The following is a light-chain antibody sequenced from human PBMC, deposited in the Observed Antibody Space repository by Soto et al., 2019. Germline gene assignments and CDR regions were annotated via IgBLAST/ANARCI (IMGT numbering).Light chain of an antibody. Sequence: DIKMTQSPSTLSASVGDRVTITCRASQYIHNYLAWYQQKPGEAPKPLIYEAANLESGVPSRFSGSGTGTEFTLTISSLQPDDFATYYCQQSNNYPWTFGQGTRVEI. CDR3: QQSNNYPWT. CDR2: EAA. CDR1: QYIHNY. J-gene: IGKJ1*01. V-gene: IGKV1-5*03.